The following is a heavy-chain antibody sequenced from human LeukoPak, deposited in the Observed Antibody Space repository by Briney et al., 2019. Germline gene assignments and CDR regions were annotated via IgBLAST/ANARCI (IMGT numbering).Heavy chain of an antibody. CDR2: ISAYNGNT. Sequence: GSVKVSCKASGYTFTSFGISWVRQAPGQGLEWMGWISAYNGNTNYAQKLQGRVTMTTDTSTSTAYMELSSLRSDDTAIYYCARGRPESPFDPWGQGTLVTVSA. D-gene: IGHD1-1*01. CDR1: GYTFTSFG. CDR3: ARGRPESPFDP. J-gene: IGHJ5*02. V-gene: IGHV1-18*01.